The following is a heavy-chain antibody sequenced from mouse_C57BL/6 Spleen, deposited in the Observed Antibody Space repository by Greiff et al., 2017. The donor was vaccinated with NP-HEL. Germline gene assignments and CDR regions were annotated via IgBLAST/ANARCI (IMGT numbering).Heavy chain of an antibody. V-gene: IGHV5-4*03. CDR1: GFTFSSYA. CDR2: ISDGGSYT. CDR3: ASRANWDYFDY. J-gene: IGHJ2*01. D-gene: IGHD4-1*01. Sequence: EVQLVESGGGLVKPGGSLKLSCAASGFTFSSYAMSWVRQTPEKRLEWVATISDGGSYTYYPDNVKGRFTISRDNAKNNLYLQMRHLKSEDTAMYYCASRANWDYFDYWGQGTTLTVSS.